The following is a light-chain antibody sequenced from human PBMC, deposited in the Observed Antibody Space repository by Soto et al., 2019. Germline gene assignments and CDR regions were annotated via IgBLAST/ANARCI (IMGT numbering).Light chain of an antibody. CDR3: QQTYSTPFT. V-gene: IGKV1-39*01. CDR2: GAS. J-gene: IGKJ3*01. Sequence: DVQITQSPSSLSASVGDRGTITCRASQSINKYINWYQQKPGKAPNLLINGASSLQSGVPSRFSGSGSGTDFTLTISNLQPEDFATYYCQQTYSTPFTFGPGTKVDIK. CDR1: QSINKY.